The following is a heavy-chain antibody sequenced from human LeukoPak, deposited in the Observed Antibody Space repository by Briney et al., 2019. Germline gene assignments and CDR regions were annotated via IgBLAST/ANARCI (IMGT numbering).Heavy chain of an antibody. CDR3: AKPARTDYADY. CDR2: INGSGDKK. Sequence: GGSLRLSCAASGFTLSNYAMNWVRQAPGKGLEWVSSINGSGDKKYYADSVKGRFTISRDNSKNTLYLQMNSLRAEDTAVYYCAKPARTDYADYWGQGTLVTVSS. CDR1: GFTLSNYA. D-gene: IGHD1-14*01. V-gene: IGHV3-23*01. J-gene: IGHJ4*02.